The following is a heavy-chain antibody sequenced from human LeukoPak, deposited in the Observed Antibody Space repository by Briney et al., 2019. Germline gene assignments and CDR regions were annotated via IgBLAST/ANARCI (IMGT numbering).Heavy chain of an antibody. J-gene: IGHJ4*02. Sequence: GGSLRLSCTASGLTFSNAWMRCVRHARGKGLGWVGRIKTRDDGRTPDYAAASEDRFRISRDDSKNSLYLQMNSLKTVDMAVYYCTTVSLVVVRTTRGDFWGQGTLVSVSS. D-gene: IGHD2-8*02. CDR1: GLTFSNAW. CDR3: TTVSLVVVRTTRGDF. V-gene: IGHV3-15*01. CDR2: IKTRDDGRTP.